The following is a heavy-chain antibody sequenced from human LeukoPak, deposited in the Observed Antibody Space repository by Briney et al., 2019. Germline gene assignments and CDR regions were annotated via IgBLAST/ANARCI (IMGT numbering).Heavy chain of an antibody. J-gene: IGHJ6*03. CDR3: ARGRSPRFYYYYMDV. CDR2: INHSGST. D-gene: IGHD3-16*01. Sequence: PSETLSLTCAVYGGSFSGYYWSWIRQPPGKGPEWIGEINHSGSTNYNPSLKSRVTISVDTSKNQFSLKLSSVTAADTAVYYCARGRSPRFYYYYMDVWGKGTTVTVSS. CDR1: GGSFSGYY. V-gene: IGHV4-34*01.